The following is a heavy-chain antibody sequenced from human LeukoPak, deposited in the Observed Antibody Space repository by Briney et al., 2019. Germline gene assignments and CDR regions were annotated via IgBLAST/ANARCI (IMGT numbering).Heavy chain of an antibody. CDR1: GGSFSGYY. Sequence: SETLSLTCAVYGGSFSGYYWSWIRQPPGKGLEWIGEINHSGSTNYNPSLKSRVTISVDKSKNQFSLKLSSVTAADTAVYYCARGQLERQERRGTYFDYWGQGTLVTVSS. CDR2: INHSGST. CDR3: ARGQLERQERRGTYFDY. D-gene: IGHD1-1*01. V-gene: IGHV4-34*01. J-gene: IGHJ4*02.